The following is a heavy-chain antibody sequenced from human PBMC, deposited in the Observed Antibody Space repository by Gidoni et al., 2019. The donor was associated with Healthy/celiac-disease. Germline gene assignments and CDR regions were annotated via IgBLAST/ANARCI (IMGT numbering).Heavy chain of an antibody. D-gene: IGHD1-7*01. J-gene: IGHJ6*02. V-gene: IGHV1-46*03. CDR2: INPSGGST. CDR3: ARAGGGITGTTTWDYGMDV. Sequence: QVQLVQSGAEVKKPGASLNVSCKASGYHFTSYYMHWGRQAPGQGLEGMGIINPSGGSTSYAQKFQGRVTMTRDTSTSTVYMELSSLRSEDTAVYYCARAGGGITGTTTWDYGMDVWGQGTTVTVSS. CDR1: GYHFTSYY.